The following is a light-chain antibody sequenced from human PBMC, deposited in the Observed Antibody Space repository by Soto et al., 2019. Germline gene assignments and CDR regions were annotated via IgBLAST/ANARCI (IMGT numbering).Light chain of an antibody. CDR3: ETSDTNDVV. V-gene: IGLV4-60*02. J-gene: IGLJ2*01. Sequence: QAVVTQSSSASASLGSSVKLTCTLSSGHSSYIIAWHQQQPGKAPRYLMKLEGSGSYNKGSGVPDRFSGSSSGADRYLTISNLQFEDEADYYCETSDTNDVVFGGGTKLTVL. CDR1: SGHSSYI. CDR2: LEGSGSY.